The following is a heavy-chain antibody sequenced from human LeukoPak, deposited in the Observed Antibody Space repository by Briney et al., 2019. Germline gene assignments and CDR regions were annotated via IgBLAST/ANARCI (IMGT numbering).Heavy chain of an antibody. CDR1: GGSISSSSYY. Sequence: SETLSLTCTVSGGSISSSSYYWGWIRQPPGKGLEWIGSIYYSGSTYYNPSLKSRVTISVDTSKNQFSLKLSSVTAADTAVYYCARTLEIAVAGISLYYFDYWGQGTLVTVSS. V-gene: IGHV4-39*07. CDR2: IYYSGST. CDR3: ARTLEIAVAGISLYYFDY. D-gene: IGHD6-19*01. J-gene: IGHJ4*02.